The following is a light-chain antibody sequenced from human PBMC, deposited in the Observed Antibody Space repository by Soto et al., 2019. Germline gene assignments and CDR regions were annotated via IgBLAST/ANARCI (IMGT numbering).Light chain of an antibody. CDR1: ESVHRN. CDR2: YAS. Sequence: EMVMTQSPATLSVSPGERVTLSCRASESVHRNLAWYQQKPGQGPSLLIYYASTRATGVPDRFTGSGSGTEVTLTISSLQSEYFGVYHCQHYSNWPPTFGPGTKVEIK. J-gene: IGKJ3*01. V-gene: IGKV3-15*01. CDR3: QHYSNWPPT.